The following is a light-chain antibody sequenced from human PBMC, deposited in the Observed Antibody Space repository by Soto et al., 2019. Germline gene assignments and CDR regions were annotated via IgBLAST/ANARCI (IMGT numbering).Light chain of an antibody. CDR2: DAS. V-gene: IGKV1-5*01. CDR1: QSISSW. CDR3: QQYKDYVYT. J-gene: IGKJ2*01. Sequence: DIQMTHSPSTLSASVGDRVTITCRASQSISSWLAWYQQKPGKAPKLLIYDASSLESGVPSRFSGSGSATEFTLTISGLQPDDFATYYCQQYKDYVYTFGQGTKVDIK.